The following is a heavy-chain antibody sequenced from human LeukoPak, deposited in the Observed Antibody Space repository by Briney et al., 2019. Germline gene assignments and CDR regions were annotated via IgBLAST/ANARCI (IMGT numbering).Heavy chain of an antibody. J-gene: IGHJ2*01. V-gene: IGHV4-39*01. CDR1: SGSISRSIDY. Sequence: PSETLSLTCSVSSGSISRSIDYWGWLRQPPGKRLEWIGSISNSGSTYYNPSLTSRFTISVDTSKNQVSLKLNSVTAADTAVYYCARHQVAGRWFADLPSASYWFFDLWGRGTLVTVSS. D-gene: IGHD3-10*01. CDR2: ISNSGST. CDR3: ARHQVAGRWFADLPSASYWFFDL.